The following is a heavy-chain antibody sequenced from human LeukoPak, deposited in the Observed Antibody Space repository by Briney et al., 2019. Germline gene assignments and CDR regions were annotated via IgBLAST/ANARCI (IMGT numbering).Heavy chain of an antibody. V-gene: IGHV3-74*01. D-gene: IGHD5-24*01. CDR2: INSDGSST. CDR3: ARGGATFRSYYGMDV. Sequence: GGSLRLSCAASGFTFSSYWMPWVRQAPGKGLVWVSRINSDGSSTSYADSVKGRFTISRDNAKNTLYLQMNSLRAEDTAVYYCARGGATFRSYYGMDVWGQGTTVTVSS. J-gene: IGHJ6*02. CDR1: GFTFSSYW.